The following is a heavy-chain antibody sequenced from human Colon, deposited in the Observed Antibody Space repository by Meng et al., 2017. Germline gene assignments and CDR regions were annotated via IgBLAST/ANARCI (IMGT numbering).Heavy chain of an antibody. J-gene: IGHJ4*02. CDR1: GDSISSGNG. CDR2: IYPSGRT. CDR3: ARKRTSPGTLGFDY. V-gene: IGHV4-4*02. D-gene: IGHD6-13*01. Sequence: VPLQGSGPGLWKPSGTLSLTCAVSGDSISSGNGWTWVRQPPGKGLEWIGEIYPSGRTSSNPSLQGRVTILLDKSKNQFSLELNSVTAADTAIYFCARKRTSPGTLGFDYWGQGTLVTVSS.